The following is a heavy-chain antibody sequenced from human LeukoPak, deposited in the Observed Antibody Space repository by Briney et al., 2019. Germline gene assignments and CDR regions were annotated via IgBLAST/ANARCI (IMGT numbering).Heavy chain of an antibody. V-gene: IGHV1-2*02. CDR2: INPNSGGT. Sequence: ASVKVSCKASGYTFTSYTMNWVRQAPGQGLEWMGWINPNSGGTNYAQKFQGRVTMTWDTSISTAYMELSRLRSDDTAVYYCARDRGTTPTGTLFDHWGQGTLVTVSS. J-gene: IGHJ4*02. CDR1: GYTFTSYT. D-gene: IGHD3-16*01. CDR3: ARDRGTTPTGTLFDH.